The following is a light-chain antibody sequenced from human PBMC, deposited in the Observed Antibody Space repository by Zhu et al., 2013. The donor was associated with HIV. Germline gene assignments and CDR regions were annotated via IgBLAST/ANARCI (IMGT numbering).Light chain of an antibody. J-gene: IGKJ4*01. CDR1: QSVSSSY. V-gene: IGKV3-20*01. CDR3: QQFNTFPT. CDR2: GAS. Sequence: DIVLTQSPGTLSVSPGERATLSCRASQSVSSSYLAWYQQKPGQAPRLLIYGASSRATGIPDRFSGSGSGTDFILTISSLQSEDFAVYYCQQFNTFPTFGRRD.